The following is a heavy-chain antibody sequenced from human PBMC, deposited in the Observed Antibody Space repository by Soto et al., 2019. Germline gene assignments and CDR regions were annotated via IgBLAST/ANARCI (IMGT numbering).Heavy chain of an antibody. CDR2: ISSNGGST. Sequence: PGGSLRLSCSASGFTFSSYAMHWVRQAPGKGLEYVSAISSNGGSTYYADSVKGRFTISRDNSKNTLYLQMSSLRAEDTAVYYCLKALNDFWGSYFDYLNQGTLVTVSS. CDR3: LKALNDFWGSYFDY. V-gene: IGHV3-64D*06. J-gene: IGHJ4*02. CDR1: GFTFSSYA. D-gene: IGHD3-3*01.